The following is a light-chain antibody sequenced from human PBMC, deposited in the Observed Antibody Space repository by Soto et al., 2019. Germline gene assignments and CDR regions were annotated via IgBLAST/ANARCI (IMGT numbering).Light chain of an antibody. V-gene: IGLV2-23*01. CDR1: SSDVGNYNF. Sequence: QSALTQPASVSGSPGQSITISCTGTSSDVGNYNFVSWYQQHPGKAPKLMISEGGKRPSGVSDRFSGSKSGNTASLTISGLQAEDKADYYCCSYAGISTYVFGPGTKVTVL. CDR2: EGG. CDR3: CSYAGISTYV. J-gene: IGLJ1*01.